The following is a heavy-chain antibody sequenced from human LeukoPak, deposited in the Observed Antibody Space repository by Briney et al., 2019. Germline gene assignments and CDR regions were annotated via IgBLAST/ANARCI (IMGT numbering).Heavy chain of an antibody. D-gene: IGHD3-10*01. V-gene: IGHV3-48*03. Sequence: GGSLRLSCAASGFTFGTYEMNWVRQAPGKGLEWVSYISISGSTIYYADSVKGRFTISRDNAKNSLYLQMNSLRAEDTAVYYCARVPGWFGELNYYYYMDVWGKGTTVTVSS. CDR1: GFTFGTYE. CDR2: ISISGSTI. J-gene: IGHJ6*03. CDR3: ARVPGWFGELNYYYYMDV.